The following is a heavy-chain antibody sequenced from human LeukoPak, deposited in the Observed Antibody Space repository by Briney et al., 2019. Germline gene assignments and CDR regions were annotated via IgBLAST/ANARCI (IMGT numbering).Heavy chain of an antibody. CDR2: TYSSGST. CDR1: GGSVRGDY. D-gene: IGHD4-17*01. V-gene: IGHV4-59*02. CDR3: ARGANHGDSGLDVFDI. J-gene: IGHJ3*02. Sequence: SETLSLTCTVSGGSVRGDYWSWIRQPPRKGLEWIGYTYSSGSTTYNPSLKSRVTISLDTSKNQFSLKLTSVTAADTAVYHCARGANHGDSGLDVFDIWGQGTMVTVSS.